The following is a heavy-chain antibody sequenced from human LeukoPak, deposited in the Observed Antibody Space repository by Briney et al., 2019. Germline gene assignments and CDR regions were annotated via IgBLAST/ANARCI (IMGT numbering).Heavy chain of an antibody. Sequence: ASVKVSCKASGGTFSSYAISWVRQAPGQGLEWKGGIIPIFGTANYAQKFQGRVTITADESTSTAYMELSSLRSEDTAVYYCARDRGLGYCSSTSCYGVYNWFDPWGQGTLVTVSS. CDR2: IIPIFGTA. D-gene: IGHD2-2*01. CDR3: ARDRGLGYCSSTSCYGVYNWFDP. J-gene: IGHJ5*02. V-gene: IGHV1-69*01. CDR1: GGTFSSYA.